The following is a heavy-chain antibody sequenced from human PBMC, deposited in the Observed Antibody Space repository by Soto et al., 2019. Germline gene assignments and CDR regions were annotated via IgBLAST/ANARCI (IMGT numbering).Heavy chain of an antibody. V-gene: IGHV4-4*07. Sequence: SEPLSLPCSVSAGSIKAFYGRWVRQPDEKGLEWIGRIFSSGSTSFNPSLESRVAMSVDTSKNHFSLNLSSVTAADMAVYYCAREGSYSAYNFAHRIQLWCLDFWGQGALVTVAS. J-gene: IGHJ4*02. D-gene: IGHD5-18*01. CDR1: AGSIKAFY. CDR2: IFSSGST. CDR3: AREGSYSAYNFAHRIQLWCLDF.